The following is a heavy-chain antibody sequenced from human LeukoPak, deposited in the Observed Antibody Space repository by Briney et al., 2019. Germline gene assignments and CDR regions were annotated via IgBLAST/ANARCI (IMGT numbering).Heavy chain of an antibody. Sequence: SETLSLTCTVSGGSISSYYWSWIRQPPGKGLEWIGYIYYSGSTNYNPSLKSRVTISVDTSKKQFSLKLSSVTGADTAVYYCARHNGGMWFGELLYIDYWGQGTLVTASS. J-gene: IGHJ4*02. V-gene: IGHV4-59*08. CDR1: GGSISSYY. CDR2: IYYSGST. D-gene: IGHD3-10*01. CDR3: ARHNGGMWFGELLYIDY.